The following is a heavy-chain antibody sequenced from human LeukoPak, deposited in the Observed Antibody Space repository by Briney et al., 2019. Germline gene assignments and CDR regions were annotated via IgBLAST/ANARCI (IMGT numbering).Heavy chain of an antibody. CDR2: VKGDGTFT. CDR1: GFTFSNYW. J-gene: IGHJ4*02. V-gene: IGHV3-74*01. Sequence: GGSLTLSCAASGFTFSNYWMHWVRQAPGKGLVWVSRVKGDGTFTNYADSVKGRFTISRDNAKYTLYLQMHSLRAEDTAIYYCVRDGDDYNFDYWGQGGLVTVSS. CDR3: VRDGDDYNFDY. D-gene: IGHD5-24*01.